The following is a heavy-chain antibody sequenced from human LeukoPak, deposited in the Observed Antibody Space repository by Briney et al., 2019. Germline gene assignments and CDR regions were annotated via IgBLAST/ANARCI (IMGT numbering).Heavy chain of an antibody. D-gene: IGHD1-26*01. J-gene: IGHJ4*02. Sequence: GGSLRLSCAASGFTYGNYLMHWVRQAPGKGLVWVSRISPDGRSTNYADFVKGRFTVSRDNAMNTVYLQMNSLRTEDTAVYYCVRGASGGHYVIDYWGQGTLVTVSS. CDR3: VRGASGGHYVIDY. CDR2: ISPDGRST. CDR1: GFTYGNYL. V-gene: IGHV3-74*01.